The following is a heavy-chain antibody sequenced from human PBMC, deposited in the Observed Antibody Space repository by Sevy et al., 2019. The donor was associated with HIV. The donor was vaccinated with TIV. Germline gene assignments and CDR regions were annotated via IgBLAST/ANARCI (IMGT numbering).Heavy chain of an antibody. CDR2: ISGSGGST. Sequence: GGSLRLSCAASGFTFSSYAMSWVRQAPGKGLEWVSAISGSGGSTYCADSVKGRFTISRDNSKNTLYLQMNSLRAEDTAVYYCAKGFISGRGGRYSGCFNWFDPRGQGTLVTVSS. CDR3: AKGFISGRGGRYSGCFNWFDP. CDR1: GFTFSSYA. D-gene: IGHD1-26*01. V-gene: IGHV3-23*01. J-gene: IGHJ5*02.